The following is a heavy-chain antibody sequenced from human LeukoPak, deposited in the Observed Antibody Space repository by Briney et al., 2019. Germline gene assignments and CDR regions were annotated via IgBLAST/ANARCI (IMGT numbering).Heavy chain of an antibody. CDR1: GYSFTAYG. D-gene: IGHD3-10*01. J-gene: IGHJ4*02. CDR2: ISAYNGNT. V-gene: IGHV1-18*01. Sequence: ASVTVSCKASGYSFTAYGINWVRQAPGQGIEWMAWISAYNGNTNYAQNFQGRVTLTTDTLTTTAYMELRSLRSDDTAVYYCARERGAMVRGVILSDNWGQGTLVTVSS. CDR3: ARERGAMVRGVILSDN.